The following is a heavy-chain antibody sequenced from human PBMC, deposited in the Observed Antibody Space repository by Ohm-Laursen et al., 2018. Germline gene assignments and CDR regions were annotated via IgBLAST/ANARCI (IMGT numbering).Heavy chain of an antibody. D-gene: IGHD4-17*01. Sequence: SLRLSCAASGFTFDDYAMHWVRQAPGKGLEWVSGISWNSGSIGYADSVKGRFTISRDNAKNSLYLQMNSLRAEDTAVYYCARGHTTFDYWGQGTLVTVSS. CDR1: GFTFDDYA. V-gene: IGHV3-9*01. CDR2: ISWNSGSI. J-gene: IGHJ4*02. CDR3: ARGHTTFDY.